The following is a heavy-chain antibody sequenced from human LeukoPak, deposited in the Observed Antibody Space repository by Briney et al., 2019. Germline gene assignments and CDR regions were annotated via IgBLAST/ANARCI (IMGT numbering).Heavy chain of an antibody. CDR3: ATQGEWLLHQTERYYFDY. V-gene: IGHV3-74*01. Sequence: PGGSLRLSCAASGFTFSNYWMHWVRQAPGKGLVWVSRINSDGSSTSYADSVKGRFTISRDNAKNTLYLQMTSLRAEDTAVYYCATQGEWLLHQTERYYFDYWGQGTLVTVSS. CDR1: GFTFSNYW. CDR2: INSDGSST. J-gene: IGHJ4*02. D-gene: IGHD3-3*01.